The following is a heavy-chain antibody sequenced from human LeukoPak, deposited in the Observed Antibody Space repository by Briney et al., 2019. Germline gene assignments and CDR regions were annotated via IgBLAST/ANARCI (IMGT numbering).Heavy chain of an antibody. J-gene: IGHJ4*02. V-gene: IGHV3-30*18. Sequence: GGSLRLSCAASGFTFSSYGMHWVRQAPGKGLEWVAVISYDGSNKYYADSVKGRFTISRDNSKNTLCLQMNSLRAEDTAVYYCAKGGYSGCVHYWGQGALVTVSS. CDR3: AKGGYSGCVHY. CDR1: GFTFSSYG. D-gene: IGHD6-19*01. CDR2: ISYDGSNK.